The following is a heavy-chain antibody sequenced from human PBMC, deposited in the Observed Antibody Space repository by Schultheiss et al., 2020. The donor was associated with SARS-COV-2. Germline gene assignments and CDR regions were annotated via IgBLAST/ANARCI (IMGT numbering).Heavy chain of an antibody. J-gene: IGHJ4*02. CDR2: IYYSGST. V-gene: IGHV4-31*11. Sequence: SETLSLTCAVYGGSFSGYYWSWIRQHPGKGLEWIGYIYYSGSTYYNPSLKSRVTISVDTSKNQFSLKLSSVTAADTAVYYCARIIRFLEWLFDYWGQGTLVTVSS. CDR1: GGSFSGYY. CDR3: ARIIRFLEWLFDY. D-gene: IGHD3-3*01.